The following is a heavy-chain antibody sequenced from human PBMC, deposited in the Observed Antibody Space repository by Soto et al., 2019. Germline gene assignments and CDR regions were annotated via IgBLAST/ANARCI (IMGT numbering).Heavy chain of an antibody. CDR1: GGSISSYY. CDR3: ARGGHDYVWGSYPPNDYYFDY. J-gene: IGHJ4*02. Sequence: LSLTCTVSGGSISSYYWSWIRQPPGKGLEWIGYIYYSGSTNYNPSLKSRVTISVDTSKNQFSLKLSSVTAADTAVYYCARGGHDYVWGSYPPNDYYFDYWGQGTLVTVPS. D-gene: IGHD3-16*02. V-gene: IGHV4-59*01. CDR2: IYYSGST.